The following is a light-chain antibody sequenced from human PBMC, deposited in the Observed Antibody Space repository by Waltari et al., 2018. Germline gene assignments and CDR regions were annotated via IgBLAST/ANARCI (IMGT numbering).Light chain of an antibody. CDR2: DVS. Sequence: QSALTQPASVSGSPGQSVTISCTGVSSDGDEHRIISWFRQPPGKAPKLMLYDVSNRASDISNRFSGYKSGNTASLTISRLQADDEADYFCSYYPDTHTPVVFGGGTKLTV. J-gene: IGLJ2*01. CDR1: SSDGDEHRI. CDR3: SYYPDTHTPVV. V-gene: IGLV2-14*03.